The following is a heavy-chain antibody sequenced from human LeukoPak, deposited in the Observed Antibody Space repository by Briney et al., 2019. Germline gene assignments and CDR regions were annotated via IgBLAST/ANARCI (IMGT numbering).Heavy chain of an antibody. J-gene: IGHJ5*02. V-gene: IGHV4-39*01. Sequence: SETLSLTCTVSGGSISSSAYYWGWIRQPPGKGLEWIGSLYYSGSTYYNPSLKSRVTISVDTSKKQFSLKLTSVTAADTAGYYCARQGGSPDWFDPWGQGTLVTVSS. CDR1: GGSISSSAYY. D-gene: IGHD1-26*01. CDR2: LYYSGST. CDR3: ARQGGSPDWFDP.